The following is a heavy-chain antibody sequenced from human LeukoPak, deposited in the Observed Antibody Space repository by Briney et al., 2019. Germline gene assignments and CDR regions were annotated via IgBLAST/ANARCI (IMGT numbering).Heavy chain of an antibody. CDR1: GYTFTGYY. D-gene: IGHD4-17*01. CDR3: ARKPPTDTAFDY. CDR2: INPNSGGT. J-gene: IGHJ4*02. Sequence: ASVKVSCKASGYTFTGYYMHWVRQAPGQGLEWMGWINPNSGGTNYAQKFQGRVTMTRDTSISTAYMELIRLRSDDSAVYYCARKPPTDTAFDYWGQGTLVTVSS. V-gene: IGHV1-2*02.